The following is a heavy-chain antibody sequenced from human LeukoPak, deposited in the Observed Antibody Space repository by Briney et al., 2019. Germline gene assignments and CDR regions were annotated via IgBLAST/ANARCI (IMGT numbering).Heavy chain of an antibody. J-gene: IGHJ4*02. CDR3: AKGTTYYYDSSGYYYPDY. CDR1: GFTFSSYA. Sequence: GGSLRLSCAASGFTFSSYAMSWVRQAPGKGLEWVSAISGSGGSTYYADSVKGRFTISRDNSENTLYLQMNSLRAEDTAVYYCAKGTTYYYDSSGYYYPDYWGQGTPVTVSS. CDR2: ISGSGGST. D-gene: IGHD3-22*01. V-gene: IGHV3-23*01.